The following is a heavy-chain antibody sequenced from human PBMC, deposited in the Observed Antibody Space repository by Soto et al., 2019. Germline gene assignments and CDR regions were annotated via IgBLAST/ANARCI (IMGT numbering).Heavy chain of an antibody. D-gene: IGHD1-26*01. CDR3: ARGRGSGTYAPVGY. CDR2: VIPMFGSS. Sequence: QVQLVQSGAEAKKPGSSVKVSCKASGGTFSSYAISWVRQAPGQGLEWMGGVIPMFGSSNYAQKFQGRVTITADESTRTAYMELNSLGFEDTAVYYCARGRGSGTYAPVGYWGQGTRVTVSS. J-gene: IGHJ4*02. CDR1: GGTFSSYA. V-gene: IGHV1-69*01.